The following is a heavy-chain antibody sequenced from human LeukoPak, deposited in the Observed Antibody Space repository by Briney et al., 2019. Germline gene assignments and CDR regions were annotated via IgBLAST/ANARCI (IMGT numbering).Heavy chain of an antibody. V-gene: IGHV5-51*01. D-gene: IGHD3-3*01. CDR3: ARLLVSGVFDP. CDR1: AYSFTSYW. CDR2: IYPGDSDT. J-gene: IGHJ5*02. Sequence: GESLKISCKGSAYSFTSYWIGCVRQMPAKGLEWMGIIYPGDSDTRYSPSFKGQVTISADKSISTAYLQRSSLKASDTAMYYCARLLVSGVFDPWGQGTLVTVSS.